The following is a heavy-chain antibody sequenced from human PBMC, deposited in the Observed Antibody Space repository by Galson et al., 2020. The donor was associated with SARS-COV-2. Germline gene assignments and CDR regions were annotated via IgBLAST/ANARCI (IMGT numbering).Heavy chain of an antibody. CDR2: IYYSGNT. CDR3: ARDAIASLVGHYGMDV. Sequence: SETLSLTCTVSGGSIRNRSYYWAWIRQSPGKGLEWIGTIYYSGNTYYNPSLKSRVTISLDSSSNEISLRLASVTAADTAVYYCARDAIASLVGHYGMDVWGQGTTVTVS. D-gene: IGHD2-2*02. CDR1: GGSIRNRSYY. J-gene: IGHJ6*02. V-gene: IGHV4-39*07.